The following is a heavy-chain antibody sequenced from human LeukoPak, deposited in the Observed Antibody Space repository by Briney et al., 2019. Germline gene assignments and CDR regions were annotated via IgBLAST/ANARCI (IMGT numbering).Heavy chain of an antibody. D-gene: IGHD3-22*01. V-gene: IGHV4-59*01. CDR2: IYYSGST. CDR1: GGSISGYY. Sequence: SETLSLTCTVSGGSISGYYWSWIRQPPGKGLEWIGYIYYSGSTNYNPSLKSRVTISVDTSKNQFSLKLSSVTAADTAVYYCARGDSRGYYWFAEYFQLWGQGTLVSVSS. J-gene: IGHJ1*01. CDR3: ARGDSRGYYWFAEYFQL.